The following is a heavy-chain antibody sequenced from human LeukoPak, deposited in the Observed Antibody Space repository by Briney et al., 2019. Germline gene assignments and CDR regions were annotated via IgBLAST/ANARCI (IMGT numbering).Heavy chain of an antibody. J-gene: IGHJ5*02. V-gene: IGHV4-31*03. Sequence: PSETLSLTCTVSGGSISSGNYYWSWIRQHPGKGLEWIGYVHHSGSTYYNPSLKSRVIISVDTSKNQFSLKLNSVTAADTAVYYCASYGSGSYRFDPWGQGTLVTVSS. CDR1: GGSISSGNYY. CDR3: ASYGSGSYRFDP. D-gene: IGHD3-10*01. CDR2: VHHSGST.